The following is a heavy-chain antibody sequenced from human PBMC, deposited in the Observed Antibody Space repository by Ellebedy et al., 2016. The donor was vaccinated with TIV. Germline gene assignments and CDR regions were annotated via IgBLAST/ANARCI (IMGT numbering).Heavy chain of an antibody. CDR3: ARGLGYCSGGSCYIDAFDI. J-gene: IGHJ3*02. CDR2: IYYSGST. V-gene: IGHV4-30-4*01. D-gene: IGHD2-15*01. Sequence: MPSETLSLTCTVSGGSISSGDYYWSWIRKPPGKGLEWIGYIYYSGSTYYNPSLKSRVTISVDTSKNQFSLKLSSVTAADTAVYYCARGLGYCSGGSCYIDAFDIWGQGTMVTVSS. CDR1: GGSISSGDYY.